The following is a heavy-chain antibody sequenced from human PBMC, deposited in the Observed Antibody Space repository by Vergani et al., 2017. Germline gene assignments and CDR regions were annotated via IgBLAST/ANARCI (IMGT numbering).Heavy chain of an antibody. J-gene: IGHJ5*02. D-gene: IGHD2-2*01. CDR3: ARDRWSSTSCYGVWFDP. V-gene: IGHV7-4-1*02. CDR1: GYTFTSYA. CDR2: INTNTGNP. Sequence: QVQLVQSGSELKKPGASVKVSCKASGYTFTSYAMNWVRQAPGQGLEWMGGINTNTGNPTYAQGFKGRFVFSVDTSVSTAYRQISSLKAEDTAVYYWARDRWSSTSCYGVWFDPWGQGTLVTVSS.